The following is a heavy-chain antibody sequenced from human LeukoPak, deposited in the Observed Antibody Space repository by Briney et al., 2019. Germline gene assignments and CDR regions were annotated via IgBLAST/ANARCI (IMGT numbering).Heavy chain of an antibody. D-gene: IGHD5-24*01. CDR1: GGSISSYY. V-gene: IGHV4-59*12. J-gene: IGHJ4*02. Sequence: SGTLSLTCTVSGGSISSYYWSWIRQPPGKGLEWIGYIYYSGSTNYNPSLKSRVTISVDTSKNQFSLKLSSVTAADTAVYYCAREEMATVDYWGQGTLVTVSS. CDR2: IYYSGST. CDR3: AREEMATVDY.